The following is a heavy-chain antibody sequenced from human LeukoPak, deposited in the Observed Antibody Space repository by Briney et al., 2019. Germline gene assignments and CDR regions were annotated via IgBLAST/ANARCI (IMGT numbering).Heavy chain of an antibody. D-gene: IGHD2-2*02. V-gene: IGHV1-2*02. J-gene: IGHJ4*02. Sequence: GASVKVSCKASGYTFTGYYMHWVRQAPGQGLEWMGWINPNSGGTNYAQKFQGRVTMTRDTSISTAYMELSRLRSDDTAVYYCAILSLGYCSSTSCYTDYWGQGTLVTVSS. CDR1: GYTFTGYY. CDR2: INPNSGGT. CDR3: AILSLGYCSSTSCYTDY.